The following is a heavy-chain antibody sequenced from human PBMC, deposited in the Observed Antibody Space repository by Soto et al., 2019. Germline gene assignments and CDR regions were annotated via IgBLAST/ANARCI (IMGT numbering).Heavy chain of an antibody. CDR3: ARLMSENLDY. Sequence: SVKVSCKASGGTFSSYAISWVRQAPGEGLEWMGGIIPIFGTANYAQKFQGRVTITADKSASTVYMELSSLRSEDTAVYYCARLMSENLDYWAQGTLVTVSS. CDR2: IIPIFGTA. J-gene: IGHJ4*02. CDR1: GGTFSSYA. V-gene: IGHV1-69*06.